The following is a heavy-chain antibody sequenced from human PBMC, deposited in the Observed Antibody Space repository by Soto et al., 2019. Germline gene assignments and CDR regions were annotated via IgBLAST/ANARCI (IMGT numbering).Heavy chain of an antibody. CDR3: ARDTFGGAYDFLH. J-gene: IGHJ4*02. CDR1: GFTVSSFY. D-gene: IGHD3-3*01. CDR2: ISSGGST. Sequence: EVQLVESGGGLVQPGGSVRLSCAASGFTVSSFYMTWVRQAPGKGLQWVAVISSGGSTYYADSVKGRFTISRDNSKNTLYLEMNSLRAEDTAVYYCARDTFGGAYDFLHGGQGTLVTVSS. V-gene: IGHV3-66*01.